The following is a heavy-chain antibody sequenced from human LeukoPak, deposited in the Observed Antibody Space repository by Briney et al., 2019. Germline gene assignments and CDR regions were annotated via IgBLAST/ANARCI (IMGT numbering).Heavy chain of an antibody. CDR2: IYYSGST. Sequence: SETLSLTCTVSGGSISSYYWSWIRQPPGKGLEWIGYIYYSGSTNCNPSLKSRVTISVDTSKNQFSLKLSSVTAADTAVYYCARDRSYIWFDPWGQGTLVTVSS. V-gene: IGHV4-59*01. J-gene: IGHJ5*02. CDR3: ARDRSYIWFDP. CDR1: GGSISSYY. D-gene: IGHD1-26*01.